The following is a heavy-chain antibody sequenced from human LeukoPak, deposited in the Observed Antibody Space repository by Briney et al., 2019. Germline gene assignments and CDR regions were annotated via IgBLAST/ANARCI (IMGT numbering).Heavy chain of an antibody. V-gene: IGHV4-39*07. J-gene: IGHJ5*02. CDR2: IYYSGTT. D-gene: IGHD4-17*01. Sequence: SETLSPTCTVSGGSITSSSYYWDWIRQPPGKGLEWIGSIYYSGTTYYDPSLKSRVTISVDTSKNQFSLKLSSVTAADTAVYYCARVMTTVTRDNWFDPWGQGTLVTVSS. CDR3: ARVMTTVTRDNWFDP. CDR1: GGSITSSSYY.